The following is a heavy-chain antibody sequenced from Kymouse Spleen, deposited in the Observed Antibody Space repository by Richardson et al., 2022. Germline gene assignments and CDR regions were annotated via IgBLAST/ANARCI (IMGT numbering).Heavy chain of an antibody. CDR3: ARDLDGDY. V-gene: IGHV4-34*01. CDR2: INHSGST. D-gene: IGHD3-3*01. J-gene: IGHJ4*02. Sequence: QVQLQQWGAGLLKPSETLSLTCAVYGGSFSGYYWSWIRQPPGKGLEWIGEINHSGSTNYNPSLKSRVTISVDTSKNQFSLKLSSVTAADTAVYYCARDLDGDYWGQGTLVTVSS. CDR1: GGSFSGYY.